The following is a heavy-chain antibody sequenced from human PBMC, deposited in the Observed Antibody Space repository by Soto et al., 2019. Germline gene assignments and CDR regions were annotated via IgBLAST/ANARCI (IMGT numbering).Heavy chain of an antibody. D-gene: IGHD3-22*01. Sequence: GGSLRLSCTVSGFSFASYALTWVRQSPGKGLEWLGFISGEANGGTTDYAAFLRGSATISRDDSKGVAYLDINKLQRDDTAIYYCTRFYYEPSGYFVYWGQGIRVTIFS. V-gene: IGHV3-49*04. CDR2: ISGEANGGTT. J-gene: IGHJ4*02. CDR3: TRFYYEPSGYFVY. CDR1: GFSFASYA.